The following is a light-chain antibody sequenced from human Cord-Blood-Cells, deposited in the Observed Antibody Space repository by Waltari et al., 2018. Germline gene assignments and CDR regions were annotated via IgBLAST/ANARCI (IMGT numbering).Light chain of an antibody. Sequence: EIVLTQSPGTLSLSPGERATLSCRASQSVSSSDLAWYQQKPGQAPRRPIYGASSRATGIPDRFSGSGSGTDFTLTISRLEPEDFAVYYCQQYGSSPLTFGGGTKVEIK. J-gene: IGKJ4*01. CDR2: GAS. CDR3: QQYGSSPLT. CDR1: QSVSSSD. V-gene: IGKV3-20*01.